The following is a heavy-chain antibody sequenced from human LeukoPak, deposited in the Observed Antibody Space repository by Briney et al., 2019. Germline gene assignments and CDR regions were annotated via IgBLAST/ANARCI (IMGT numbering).Heavy chain of an antibody. Sequence: PGGSLRLSCAASGFTFSSYAMSWVRQAPGEGLEWVSGISGSGGSTYYADSVKGRFTMSRDNSKNTLYLQMNSLRAEDTAVCYCAKSTSGWSFDSWGQGTPVSVSS. CDR1: GFTFSSYA. J-gene: IGHJ4*02. V-gene: IGHV3-23*01. CDR3: AKSTSGWSFDS. D-gene: IGHD6-19*01. CDR2: ISGSGGST.